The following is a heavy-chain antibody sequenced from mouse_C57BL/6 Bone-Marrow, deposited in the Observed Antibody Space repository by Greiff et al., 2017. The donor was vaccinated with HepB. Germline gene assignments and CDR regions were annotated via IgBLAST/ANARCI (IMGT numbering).Heavy chain of an antibody. CDR1: GFTFSSYG. D-gene: IGHD1-1*01. Sequence: EVKLVESGGDLVKPGGSLKLSCAASGFTFSSYGMSWVRQTPDKRLEWVATISSGGSYTYYPDSVKGRFTISRDNAKNTLYLQMSSLKSEDTAMYYCARHGEGYYYGSSPAWFAYWGQGTLVTVSA. CDR2: ISSGGSYT. CDR3: ARHGEGYYYGSSPAWFAY. J-gene: IGHJ3*01. V-gene: IGHV5-6*01.